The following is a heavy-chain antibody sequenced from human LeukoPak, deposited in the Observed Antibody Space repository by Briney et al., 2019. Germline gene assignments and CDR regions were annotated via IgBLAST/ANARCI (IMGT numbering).Heavy chain of an antibody. J-gene: IGHJ4*02. V-gene: IGHV1-3*01. Sequence: ASVNVSCKASGYTFTNYAMHWVRQAPGQRLEWMGWINAGNGNTKYSQKFQGRVTITRDTSASTAYMDLSSLRSEDTAVYYCARGSTAMVRIWFDYWGQGTLVTVSS. CDR1: GYTFTNYA. CDR2: INAGNGNT. D-gene: IGHD5-18*01. CDR3: ARGSTAMVRIWFDY.